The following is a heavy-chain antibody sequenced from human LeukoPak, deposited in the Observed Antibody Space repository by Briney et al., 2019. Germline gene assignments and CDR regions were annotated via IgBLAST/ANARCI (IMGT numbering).Heavy chain of an antibody. CDR3: AREHTPFGSGCTAAH. CDR2: ISPSSSTI. CDR1: GFTFSSHG. J-gene: IGHJ4*02. D-gene: IGHD6-19*01. V-gene: IGHV3-48*01. Sequence: GGSLRLSCAASGFTFSSHGMNWVRQAPGKGLEWVSYISPSSSTIYYADSVKGRFTISRDNAKNSLYLQMNSLRAEDTAVYYCAREHTPFGSGCTAAHWGQGTLVTVSS.